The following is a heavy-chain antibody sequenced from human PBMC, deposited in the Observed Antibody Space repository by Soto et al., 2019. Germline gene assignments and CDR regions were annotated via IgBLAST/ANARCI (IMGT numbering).Heavy chain of an antibody. CDR1: GYSFTSYW. CDR2: IYPGDSDT. J-gene: IGHJ4*02. V-gene: IGHV5-51*01. CDR3: ARSGGPLDSNYLL. Sequence: PGESLKISCKGSGYSFTSYWVGWVRQMPGKGLEWMGIIYPGDSDTRYSPSFQGQVTISADKSISTAFLHWSSLKASDTAMYYCARSGGPLDSNYLLWGQGTLVTVSS. D-gene: IGHD4-4*01.